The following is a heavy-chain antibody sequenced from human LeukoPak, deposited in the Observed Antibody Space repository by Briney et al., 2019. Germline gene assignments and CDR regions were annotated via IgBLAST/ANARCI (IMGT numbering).Heavy chain of an antibody. D-gene: IGHD6-19*01. CDR2: IYYSGST. CDR3: ARTLRAVAGGTTYYFDY. Sequence: PSETLSLTCTVSGGSISSYYWSWIRQPPGKGLEWIGYIYYSGSTNYNPSLKSRVTISVDTSKNQFSLKLSSVTAADTAVYYCARTLRAVAGGTTYYFDYWGQGTLVTVSS. J-gene: IGHJ4*02. CDR1: GGSISSYY. V-gene: IGHV4-59*01.